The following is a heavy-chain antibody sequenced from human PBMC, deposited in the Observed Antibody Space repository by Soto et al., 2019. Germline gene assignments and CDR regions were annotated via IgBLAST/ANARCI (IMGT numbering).Heavy chain of an antibody. D-gene: IGHD6-19*01. Sequence: SVKVSCKASGGTFSSYAISWVRQAPGQGLEWMGGIIPIFGTANYAQKFQGRVTITADESTSTAYMELSSLRSEDTAVYYCARDAVSKGVAGFDYWGQGTLVTVSS. CDR2: IIPIFGTA. CDR3: ARDAVSKGVAGFDY. V-gene: IGHV1-69*13. J-gene: IGHJ4*02. CDR1: GGTFSSYA.